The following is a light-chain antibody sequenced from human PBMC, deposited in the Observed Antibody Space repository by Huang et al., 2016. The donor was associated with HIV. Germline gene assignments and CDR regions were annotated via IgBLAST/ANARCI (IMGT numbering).Light chain of an antibody. V-gene: IGKV4-1*01. J-gene: IGKJ1*01. CDR2: WAS. CDR3: HQYYATGT. Sequence: DIVMTQSPDSLAVSLGERATINCKSSQSLLYSSNNKNYLAWYQHKPGQPPKLRIYWASTRESGVPDRFSGSGSETDFTLTISSLQAEDVAVYYCHQYYATGTFGQGTKVEI. CDR1: QSLLYSSNNKNY.